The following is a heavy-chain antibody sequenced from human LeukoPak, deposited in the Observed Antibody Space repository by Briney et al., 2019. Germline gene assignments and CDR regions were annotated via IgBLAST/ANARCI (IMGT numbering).Heavy chain of an antibody. D-gene: IGHD2-21*02. J-gene: IGHJ4*02. CDR1: GGSVSSGSYY. CDR2: IYYSGST. Sequence: SETLSLTCTVSGGSVSSGSYYWSWIRQPPGKGLEWIGYIYYSGSTNYNPSLKSRVTISVDTSKNQFSLKLSSVTAADTAVYYCARGRGDYLPIDYWGQGTLVTVSS. CDR3: ARGRGDYLPIDY. V-gene: IGHV4-61*01.